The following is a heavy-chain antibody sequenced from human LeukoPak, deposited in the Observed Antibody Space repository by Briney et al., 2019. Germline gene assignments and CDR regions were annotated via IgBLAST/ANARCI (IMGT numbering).Heavy chain of an antibody. J-gene: IGHJ4*02. CDR3: ARLRVVPAAIRGWEDY. Sequence: SETLSLTCAVYGGSFSGYYWSWIRQPPRKGLEWIGEINHSGSTNYNPSLKSRVTISVDTSKNQFSLKLSSVTAADTAVYYCARLRVVPAAIRGWEDYWGQGTLVTVSS. CDR1: GGSFSGYY. D-gene: IGHD2-2*02. CDR2: INHSGST. V-gene: IGHV4-34*01.